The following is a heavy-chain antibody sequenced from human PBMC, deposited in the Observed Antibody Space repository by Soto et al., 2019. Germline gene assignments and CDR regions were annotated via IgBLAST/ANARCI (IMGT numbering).Heavy chain of an antibody. Sequence: QVQLVESGGGVVQPGRSLRLSCAASGFTFSSYGMHWVSQAPGKGLEWVAVISYDGSNKYYADSVKGRFTISIDNSKNTLYLQMNSLRAEDTAVYYCAKGQVTVVTPGYFHHWGQGTLVTVSS. CDR1: GFTFSSYG. CDR2: ISYDGSNK. J-gene: IGHJ1*01. D-gene: IGHD2-21*02. CDR3: AKGQVTVVTPGYFHH. V-gene: IGHV3-30*18.